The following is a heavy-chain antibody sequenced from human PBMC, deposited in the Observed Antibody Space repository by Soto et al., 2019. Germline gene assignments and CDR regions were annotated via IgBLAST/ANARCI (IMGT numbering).Heavy chain of an antibody. J-gene: IGHJ3*02. V-gene: IGHV4-31*03. CDR2: IYYSGST. Sequence: SETLSLTCTVSGGSISSGGYYWSWIRQHPGKGLEWIGYIYYSGSTYYNPSLKSRVTISVDTSKNQFSLKLSSVTAADTAVYYCARVNYDSSGYYHAHPDGDAFDIWGQGTMVT. CDR1: GGSISSGGYY. D-gene: IGHD3-22*01. CDR3: ARVNYDSSGYYHAHPDGDAFDI.